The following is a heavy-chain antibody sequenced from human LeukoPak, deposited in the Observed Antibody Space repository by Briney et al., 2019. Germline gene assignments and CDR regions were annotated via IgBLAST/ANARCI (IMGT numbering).Heavy chain of an antibody. V-gene: IGHV4-59*12. J-gene: IGHJ3*02. CDR2: IYYSGST. Sequence: SETLSLTCTVSGGSISSYYWSWLRQPPGKGLEWIGYIYYSGSTNYNPSLKSRVTISVDTSKNQFSLKLSSVTAADTAVYYCAREGSAFDIWGQGTMVTVSS. CDR3: AREGSAFDI. CDR1: GGSISSYY.